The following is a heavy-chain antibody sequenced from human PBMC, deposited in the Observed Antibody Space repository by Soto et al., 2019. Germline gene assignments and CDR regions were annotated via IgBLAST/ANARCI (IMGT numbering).Heavy chain of an antibody. D-gene: IGHD4-4*01. CDR1: GSSVGGHY. Sequence: TLSLTFQFSGSSVGGHYWSWIRQPPGRGLEWIGFVDYSGRTKTTPFLSSRVTISIATSNNQFSLRLRSLPAADSAVCSCVSSKSYDRSHYSQFDYWGQ. CDR3: VSSKSYDRSHYSQFDY. J-gene: IGHJ4*02. CDR2: VDYSGRT. V-gene: IGHV4-59*02.